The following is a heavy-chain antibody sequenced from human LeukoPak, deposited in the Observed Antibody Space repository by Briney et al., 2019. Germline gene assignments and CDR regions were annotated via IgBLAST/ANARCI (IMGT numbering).Heavy chain of an antibody. CDR3: ARQTGATTTGGYYFDH. V-gene: IGHV3-74*01. CDR2: INTDGSST. J-gene: IGHJ4*02. Sequence: GVSLRLSCAASGFTFSSYWMYWVRQAPGKGRVWVSRINTDGSSTSYADSVKGRFSISRDNAKNTLDLQMNSLRADDTAVYYCARQTGATTTGGYYFDHWGQGTLVTVSS. D-gene: IGHD1-26*01. CDR1: GFTFSSYW.